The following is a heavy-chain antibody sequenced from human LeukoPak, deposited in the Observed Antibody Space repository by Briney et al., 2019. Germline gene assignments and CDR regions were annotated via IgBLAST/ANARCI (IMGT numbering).Heavy chain of an antibody. CDR3: ARTPSSSGSCYLDY. J-gene: IGHJ4*02. V-gene: IGHV2-70*11. CDR1: GCSLSTSGMC. CDR2: IDWDDDK. Sequence: SGPTLVKPTQTLTLTCTFSGCSLSTSGMCVSWIRQPPGKALEWLARIDWDDDKYYSTSLKTRLTISKDTSKNQVVLTMTNMYPVDTATYYCARTPSSSGSCYLDYWGQGTLVTVSS. D-gene: IGHD2-15*01.